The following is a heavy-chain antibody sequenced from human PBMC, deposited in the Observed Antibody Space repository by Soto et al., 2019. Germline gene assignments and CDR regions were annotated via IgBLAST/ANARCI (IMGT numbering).Heavy chain of an antibody. CDR2: IRTRNNRYVT. Sequence: EVQLVQSGGGRVQPGGSLKLSCEASGFTFSVSAIHWVRLASGKGLEWVGHIRTRNNRYVTTYAASVKGRFSLSRDDSKNTAYLQMNSLKTEDTAVYYCARIEYGVDVWGQGTTVIVS. D-gene: IGHD6-6*01. J-gene: IGHJ6*02. V-gene: IGHV3-73*02. CDR1: GFTFSVSA. CDR3: ARIEYGVDV.